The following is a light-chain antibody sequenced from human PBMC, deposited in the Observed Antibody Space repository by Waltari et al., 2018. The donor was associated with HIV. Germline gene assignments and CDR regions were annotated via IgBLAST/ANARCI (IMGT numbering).Light chain of an antibody. CDR2: QDT. V-gene: IGLV3-1*01. CDR3: QVWDNNNAV. CDR1: KLGDKY. Sequence: SYELTQPPSMSVSPGQTAIIACSGDKLGDKYVCWYQQRPGQSPVMVMYQDTERPSGVPERFSGSISGVTASLTISGTQPLDEADYYCQVWDNNNAVFGGGTKLTVL. J-gene: IGLJ2*01.